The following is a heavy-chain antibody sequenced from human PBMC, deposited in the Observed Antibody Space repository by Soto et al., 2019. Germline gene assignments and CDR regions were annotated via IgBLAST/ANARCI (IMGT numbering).Heavy chain of an antibody. V-gene: IGHV1-18*04. Sequence: ASVKVSCKASGYTFTSYGISWVRQAPGQGLEWMGWISAYNGNTNYAQKLQGRVTMTTDTSTSTDYMELRSLRSDATAVYYCARGEVRLRCYPTEYFQHWGQGTMVTVSS. CDR2: ISAYNGNT. D-gene: IGHD4-17*01. J-gene: IGHJ1*01. CDR1: GYTFTSYG. CDR3: ARGEVRLRCYPTEYFQH.